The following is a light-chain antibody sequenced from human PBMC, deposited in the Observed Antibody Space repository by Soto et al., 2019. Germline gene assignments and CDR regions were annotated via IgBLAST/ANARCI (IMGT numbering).Light chain of an antibody. CDR3: QQSYSTPRT. V-gene: IGKV1-39*01. Sequence: DSQRPKSHSTLSASVGDRFTITCQASQSISSWLAWYQQKPGKAPKLLIYAASSLQSGVPSRFSGSGSGTDFTLTISSLQPEDFATYYCQQSYSTPRTFGQGTKVDIK. J-gene: IGKJ1*01. CDR1: QSISSW. CDR2: AAS.